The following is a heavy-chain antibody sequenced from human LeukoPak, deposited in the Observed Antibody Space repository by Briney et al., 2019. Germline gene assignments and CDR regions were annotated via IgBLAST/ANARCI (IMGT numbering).Heavy chain of an antibody. J-gene: IGHJ4*02. Sequence: PSETLSLTRTVSGGSISSYYWSWIRQPPGKGLEWIGYIYYSGSTNYNPSLKSRVTISVDTSKNQFSLKLSSVTAADTAVYYCARGVGGGDFDYWGQGTLVTVSS. CDR1: GGSISSYY. CDR2: IYYSGST. D-gene: IGHD1-26*01. CDR3: ARGVGGGDFDY. V-gene: IGHV4-59*01.